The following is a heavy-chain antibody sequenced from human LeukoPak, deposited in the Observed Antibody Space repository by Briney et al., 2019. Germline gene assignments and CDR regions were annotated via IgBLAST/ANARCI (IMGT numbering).Heavy chain of an antibody. J-gene: IGHJ4*02. CDR2: IYHSGST. Sequence: SETLSLTCAVSGGSISSGGYSWSWIRQPPGKGLEWIGYIYHSGSTYYNPSLKSRVTISVDRSKNQFSLKLSSVTAADTAVYYCARDPYSSGFYYFDYWGQGTLVTVSS. CDR3: ARDPYSSGFYYFDY. V-gene: IGHV4-30-2*01. CDR1: GGSISSGGYS. D-gene: IGHD6-19*01.